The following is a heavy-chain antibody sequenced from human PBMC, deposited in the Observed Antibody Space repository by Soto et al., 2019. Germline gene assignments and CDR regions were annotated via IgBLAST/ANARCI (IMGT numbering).Heavy chain of an antibody. CDR3: TTVPPTLYYYDSSGYPDAFDI. V-gene: IGHV3-15*07. D-gene: IGHD3-22*01. Sequence: GGSLRLSCAASGFTFSNAWMNWVRQAPGKGLEWVGRIKSKTDGGTTDYAAPVRGRFTISRDDSKNTLYLQMNSLKTEDTAVYYCTTVPPTLYYYDSSGYPDAFDIWGQGTMVTVSS. J-gene: IGHJ3*02. CDR2: IKSKTDGGTT. CDR1: GFTFSNAW.